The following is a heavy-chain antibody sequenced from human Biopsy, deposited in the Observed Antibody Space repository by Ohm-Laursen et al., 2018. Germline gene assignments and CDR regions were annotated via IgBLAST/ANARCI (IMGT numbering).Heavy chain of an antibody. CDR3: ARRGSGGRSFDY. CDR2: ISNSGNT. CDR1: GDSINSSY. V-gene: IGHV4-59*08. D-gene: IGHD2-15*01. J-gene: IGHJ4*02. Sequence: GTLSLSCTVSGDSINSSYWSWIRQPPGKGLEWIGFISNSGNTNYNPSLKSRVTISVDTSKNQISLKLGSVTVADTAVFYCARRGSGGRSFDYWGQGSLVTVSS.